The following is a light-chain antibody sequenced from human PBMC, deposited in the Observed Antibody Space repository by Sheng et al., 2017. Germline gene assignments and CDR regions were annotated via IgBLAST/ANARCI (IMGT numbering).Light chain of an antibody. CDR1: QSISSN. CDR3: QQYNNWPPWT. CDR2: GAD. J-gene: IGKJ1*01. V-gene: IGKV3-15*01. Sequence: EVVLTQSPATLSVSPGERATLSCRASQSISSNLAWYQQKPGQAPRLLISGADTRATGIPARFSGSGSGTEFTLTISSLQSEDFAVYYCQQYNNWPPWTFG.